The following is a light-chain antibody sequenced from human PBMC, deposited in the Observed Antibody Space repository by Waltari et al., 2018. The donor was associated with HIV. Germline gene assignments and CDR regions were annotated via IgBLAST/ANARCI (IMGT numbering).Light chain of an antibody. V-gene: IGLV2-23*02. Sequence: QSALPQPASASASPGQPITISCTGTSSAVGSYNLVSGYQQHPGKAPTLMIYEVSKRPSGVSNRFSGSKSGNTASLTISGLQAEDEADYYCCSYAGSSTYVFGTGTKVTVL. CDR2: EVS. J-gene: IGLJ1*01. CDR1: SSAVGSYNL. CDR3: CSYAGSSTYV.